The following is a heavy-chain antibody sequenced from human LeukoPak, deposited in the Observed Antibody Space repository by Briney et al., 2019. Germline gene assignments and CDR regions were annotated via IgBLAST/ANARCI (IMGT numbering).Heavy chain of an antibody. V-gene: IGHV3-23*01. CDR1: GFTFSSYA. CDR2: ISGSGGST. Sequence: PGGSLRLSCAASGFTFSSYAMSWVRQAPGKGLEWVSAISGSGGSTYYADSVKGRFTISRDNSKNTLYLQMNSLRAEDTAVYYCAKDRADSSGYPGYYFDYWGQGALVTVSS. CDR3: AKDRADSSGYPGYYFDY. D-gene: IGHD3-22*01. J-gene: IGHJ4*02.